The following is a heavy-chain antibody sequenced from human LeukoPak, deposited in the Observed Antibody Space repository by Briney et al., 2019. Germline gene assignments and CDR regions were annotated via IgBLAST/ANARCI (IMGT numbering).Heavy chain of an antibody. D-gene: IGHD5/OR15-5a*01. Sequence: SGGSLRLSCAASRFTFSSYWMTWVRQAPGKGREWVANIKQDGSEKYYVDSVKGRFTISRDNAKNSLYLQMNSLRAEDTAVYYCARGRLGLDYWGQGILVTVSS. CDR2: IKQDGSEK. V-gene: IGHV3-7*04. J-gene: IGHJ4*02. CDR3: ARGRLGLDY. CDR1: RFTFSSYW.